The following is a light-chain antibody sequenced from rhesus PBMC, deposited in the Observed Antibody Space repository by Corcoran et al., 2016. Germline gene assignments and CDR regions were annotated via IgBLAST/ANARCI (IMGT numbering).Light chain of an antibody. CDR2: YAN. J-gene: IGKJ1*01. CDR1: QGISSY. V-gene: IGKV1-32*02. Sequence: DIQMSQSPSSLSASVGDRVTITCRASQGISSYLNWYQQKPGKAPKLLIYYANSLASGVPSRFSGSGSGTEFTLTISSLQPEDFATDYCQQGNSNPWTFGQGTKVEIK. CDR3: QQGNSNPWT.